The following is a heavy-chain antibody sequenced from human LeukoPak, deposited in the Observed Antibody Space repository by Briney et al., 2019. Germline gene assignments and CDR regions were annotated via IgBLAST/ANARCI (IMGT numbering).Heavy chain of an antibody. CDR3: ARDRRQSYDFWSGYLNGAGNWFDP. Sequence: SGTLSLTCAVSGGSISSSNWWSWVRQPPGKGLEWIGEIYHSGSTNYNPSLKSRVTISVDTSKNQFSLKLSSVTAGDTAVYYCARDRRQSYDFWSGYLNGAGNWFDPWGQGTLVTVSS. J-gene: IGHJ5*02. CDR1: GGSISSSNW. CDR2: IYHSGST. D-gene: IGHD3-3*01. V-gene: IGHV4-4*02.